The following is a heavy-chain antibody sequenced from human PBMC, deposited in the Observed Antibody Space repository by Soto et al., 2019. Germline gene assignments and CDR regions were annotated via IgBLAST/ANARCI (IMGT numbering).Heavy chain of an antibody. CDR1: GYTFTSYG. J-gene: IGHJ6*01. CDR2: INPSGGST. CDR3: ARDQKLYGPLEDYHGMDV. Sequence: GASVKVSCKASGYTFTSYGISWVRQAPGQGLEWMGIINPSGGSTSYAQKFQGRVTMTRDTSTSTVYMELSSLRSEDTAVYYCARDQKLYGPLEDYHGMDVWGQGTTVTVSS. D-gene: IGHD2-2*02. V-gene: IGHV1-46*01.